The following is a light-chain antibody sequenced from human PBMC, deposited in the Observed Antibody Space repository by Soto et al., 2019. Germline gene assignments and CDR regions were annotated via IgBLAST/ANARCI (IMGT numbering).Light chain of an antibody. CDR3: QNYNSPPLT. J-gene: IGKJ4*01. Sequence: DVQMTQSPSSLSASVGDRVTITCRAGQGIATSLAGYQQRPGKVPKLLIYAASTLQSGVPFRFSGSGSGADFTLTISSLQPEDVATYYCQNYNSPPLTFGGGTKVEIK. CDR2: AAS. CDR1: QGIATS. V-gene: IGKV1-27*01.